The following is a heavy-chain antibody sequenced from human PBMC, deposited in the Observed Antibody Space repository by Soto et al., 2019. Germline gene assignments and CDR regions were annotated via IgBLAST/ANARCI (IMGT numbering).Heavy chain of an antibody. J-gene: IGHJ6*02. CDR2: ISDDGDAT. V-gene: IGHV3-23*01. Sequence: EVQLLESGGGLVQPGGSLRLSCGASGFTFSDNAMTWVRQAPGKGLEWVSSISDDGDATYYADSVKGRFTISRDNSKNTLFRQMNRRGAEDTAVYYGAKSLSTAVNYGMDVWGQGTSATVSS. CDR3: AKSLSTAVNYGMDV. CDR1: GFTFSDNA. D-gene: IGHD5-18*01.